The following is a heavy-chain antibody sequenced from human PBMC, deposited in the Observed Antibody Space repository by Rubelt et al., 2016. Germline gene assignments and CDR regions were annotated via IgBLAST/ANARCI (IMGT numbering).Heavy chain of an antibody. J-gene: IGHJ4*02. Sequence: EVQLLESGGGLLQPGGSLRLSCAASGFTFSSYAMTWVRQAPGKGLEWVACLYTGGGTYYADSVKGRFTTSRDISKNTLYLQMNSLRAEDTAVYYCTAGIGMVQAYWGQGTLVTVSS. CDR1: GFTFSSYA. D-gene: IGHD1-26*01. CDR3: TAGIGMVQAY. V-gene: IGHV3-66*01. CDR2: LYTGGGT.